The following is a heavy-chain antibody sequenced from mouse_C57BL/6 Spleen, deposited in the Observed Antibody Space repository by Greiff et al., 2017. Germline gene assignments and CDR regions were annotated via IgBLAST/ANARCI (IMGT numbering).Heavy chain of an antibody. J-gene: IGHJ4*01. CDR2: IYPGSGST. CDR3: ALYDYDLISSMDY. D-gene: IGHD2-4*01. V-gene: IGHV1-55*01. CDR1: GYTFTSYW. Sequence: QVQLKESGAELVKPGASVKMSCKASGYTFTSYWITWVKQRPGQGLEWIGDIYPGSGSTNYNEKFKSKATLTVDTSSSTAYMQLSSLTSEDSAVYYCALYDYDLISSMDYWGQGTSVTVSS.